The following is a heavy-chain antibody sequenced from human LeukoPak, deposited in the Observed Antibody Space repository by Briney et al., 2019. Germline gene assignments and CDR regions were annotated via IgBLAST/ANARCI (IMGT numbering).Heavy chain of an antibody. V-gene: IGHV3-30*03. D-gene: IGHD6-13*01. CDR1: GFTFSTYG. CDR2: ISYDGGNK. CDR3: AREGIAAEGLFDY. J-gene: IGHJ4*02. Sequence: GRSLRLSCAASGFTFSTYGMHWVRQAPGKGLEWVALISYDGGNKYYADSVKGRFTISRDNSKNTLYLQMNSLRAEDTAVYYCAREGIAAEGLFDYWGQGTLVTVSS.